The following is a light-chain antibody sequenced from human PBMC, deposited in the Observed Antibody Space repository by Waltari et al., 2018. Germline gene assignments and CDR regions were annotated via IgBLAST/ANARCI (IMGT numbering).Light chain of an antibody. Sequence: QSALPQPASVPGSPGQSITLSCPGTTSAIGVFNYVSCYQQHPGKAPKLMIFDVSNRPSGVSNRFSGSKSGNTASLTISGLQAEDEADYYCSSYTSSSTLVFGGGTKLTVL. CDR2: DVS. J-gene: IGLJ3*02. CDR1: TSAIGVFNY. CDR3: SSYTSSSTLV. V-gene: IGLV2-14*03.